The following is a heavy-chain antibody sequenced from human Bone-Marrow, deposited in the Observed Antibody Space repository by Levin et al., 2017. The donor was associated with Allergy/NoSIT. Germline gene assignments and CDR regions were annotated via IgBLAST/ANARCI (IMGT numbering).Heavy chain of an antibody. V-gene: IGHV3-30*18. CDR2: ISYDGSNK. Sequence: GESLKISCAASGFTFSSYGMHWVRQAPGKGLEWVAVISYDGSNKYYADSVKGRFTISRDNSKNTLYLQMNSLRAEDTAVYYCAKGGCVAAAGKDYFDYWGQGTLVTVSS. CDR3: AKGGCVAAAGKDYFDY. J-gene: IGHJ4*02. D-gene: IGHD6-13*01. CDR1: GFTFSSYG.